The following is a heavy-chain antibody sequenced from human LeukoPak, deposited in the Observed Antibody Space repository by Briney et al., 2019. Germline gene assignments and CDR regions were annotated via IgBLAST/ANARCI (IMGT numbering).Heavy chain of an antibody. J-gene: IGHJ6*02. V-gene: IGHV1-3*04. D-gene: IGHD5-12*01. CDR1: GYTFTRYA. Sequence: GASVKVSCKASGYTFTRYAIHWLRQAPGHRLEWVGWINTVNGNTKYSQKFQGRVTITADESTSTAYMELSSLRSEDTAVYYCGAWATPSSDDYYYGMDVWGQGTTVTVSS. CDR2: INTVNGNT. CDR3: GAWATPSSDDYYYGMDV.